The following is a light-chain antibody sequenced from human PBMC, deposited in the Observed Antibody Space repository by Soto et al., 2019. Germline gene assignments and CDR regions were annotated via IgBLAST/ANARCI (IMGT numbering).Light chain of an antibody. Sequence: QSVLTRPPSASGTPGQRVTISCSGSSSNIGSNSVNWYQQVPGTAPKLLIYSTNQRPSGVPDRFSGSKSDTSASLAISGLQSEDEADYYCAAWDDSLNGEVVFGGGTKLTVL. V-gene: IGLV1-44*01. CDR2: STN. CDR1: SSNIGSNS. CDR3: AAWDDSLNGEVV. J-gene: IGLJ2*01.